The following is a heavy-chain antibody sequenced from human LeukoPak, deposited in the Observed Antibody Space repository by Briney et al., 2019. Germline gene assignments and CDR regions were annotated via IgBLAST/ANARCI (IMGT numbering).Heavy chain of an antibody. D-gene: IGHD4-17*01. J-gene: IGHJ4*02. Sequence: PSKTLSLTCAVYGGSFSGYYWSWIRQPPGKGLEWIGEINHSGSTNYNPSLKSRVTISVDTSKNQFSLKLSSVTAADTAVYYCARGRGDYSPSVEVDYWGQGTLVTVSS. V-gene: IGHV4-34*01. CDR1: GGSFSGYY. CDR3: ARGRGDYSPSVEVDY. CDR2: INHSGST.